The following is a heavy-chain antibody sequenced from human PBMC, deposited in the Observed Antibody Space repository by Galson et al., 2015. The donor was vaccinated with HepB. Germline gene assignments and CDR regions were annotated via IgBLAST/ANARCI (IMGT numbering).Heavy chain of an antibody. V-gene: IGHV3-30*18. D-gene: IGHD3-16*01. J-gene: IGHJ4*02. Sequence: SLRLSCAASGFTFRSYGMHWVRQAPGKGLEWVALISYDGSNKYYADSVKGRFTISRDNSKNTLFLQMNSLRAEDTAVYYCAKEIRGGFSTFDYWGQGTRVTGSS. CDR2: ISYDGSNK. CDR3: AKEIRGGFSTFDY. CDR1: GFTFRSYG.